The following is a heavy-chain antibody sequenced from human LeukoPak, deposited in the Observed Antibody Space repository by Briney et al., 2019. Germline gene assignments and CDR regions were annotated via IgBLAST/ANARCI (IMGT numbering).Heavy chain of an antibody. Sequence: SETLSLTCNVSGGSISSYYWNWIRQPPGKGLEWIGYIYYSGSTSYNPSLKSRVTISVDTSKNQFSQNLTSLTAADTAVYYCARGDYGGNSGYYYGMDVWGQGTSVAVSS. CDR1: GGSISSYY. V-gene: IGHV4-59*08. CDR3: ARGDYGGNSGYYYGMDV. D-gene: IGHD4-23*01. J-gene: IGHJ6*02. CDR2: IYYSGST.